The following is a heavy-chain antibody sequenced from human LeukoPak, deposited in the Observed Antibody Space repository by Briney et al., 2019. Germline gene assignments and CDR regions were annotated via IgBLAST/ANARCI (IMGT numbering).Heavy chain of an antibody. V-gene: IGHV1-2*02. D-gene: IGHD5-18*01. CDR3: ARGAGEGYTYGRYYFDY. Sequence: GASVKVSCKASRYTFTGYYMHWVRQAPGQGLEWMGWINPNSGVTDYAQNFQGRVTMTRDTSISTAYVELSRLRSDDTAGYYCARGAGEGYTYGRYYFDYWGQGTLVTVSS. CDR2: INPNSGVT. J-gene: IGHJ4*02. CDR1: RYTFTGYY.